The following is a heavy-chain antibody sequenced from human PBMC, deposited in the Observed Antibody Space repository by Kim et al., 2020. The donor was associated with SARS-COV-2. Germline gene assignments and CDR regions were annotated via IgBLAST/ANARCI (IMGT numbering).Heavy chain of an antibody. CDR3: ARVGLWFGEFSTNWFDP. J-gene: IGHJ5*02. Sequence: RKSRVTISVDKSKNQFSLKLSSVTAADTAVYYCARVGLWFGEFSTNWFDPWGQGTLVTVSS. V-gene: IGHV4-4*02. D-gene: IGHD3-10*01.